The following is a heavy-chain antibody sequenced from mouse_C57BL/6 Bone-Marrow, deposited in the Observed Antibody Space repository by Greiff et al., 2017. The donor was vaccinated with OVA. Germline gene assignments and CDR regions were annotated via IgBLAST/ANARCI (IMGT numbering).Heavy chain of an antibody. CDR3: AREGGSSYRWFAY. Sequence: VQLQQSGAELVKPGASVKMSCKASGYTFTSYWITWVKQRPGQGLEWIGDIYPGSGSTNYNEKFKSKATLTVDTSSSTAYMQLSSLTSEDSAVYYCAREGGSSYRWFAYWGQGTLVTVSA. CDR1: GYTFTSYW. CDR2: IYPGSGST. V-gene: IGHV1-55*01. J-gene: IGHJ3*01. D-gene: IGHD1-1*01.